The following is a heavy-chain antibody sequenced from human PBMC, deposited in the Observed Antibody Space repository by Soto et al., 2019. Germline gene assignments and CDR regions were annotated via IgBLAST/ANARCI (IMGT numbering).Heavy chain of an antibody. CDR2: IYDSGST. D-gene: IGHD6-19*01. Sequence: PSETLSLTCTVSGGSISSYYWSWIRQPPGKGLEWIGYIYDSGSTNYNPSLRSRVTMSVDTSKNQFSLKLNSVAAADTAVYYCARHAVAGLLYYFEYWGQGTLVTVSS. CDR1: GGSISSYY. J-gene: IGHJ4*02. CDR3: ARHAVAGLLYYFEY. V-gene: IGHV4-59*08.